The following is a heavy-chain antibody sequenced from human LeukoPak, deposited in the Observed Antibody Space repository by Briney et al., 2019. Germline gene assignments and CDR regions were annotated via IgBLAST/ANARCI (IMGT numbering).Heavy chain of an antibody. J-gene: IGHJ4*02. D-gene: IGHD6-19*01. CDR3: ARDSSGWSYPFYY. V-gene: IGHV3-7*01. Sequence: GGSLRLSCAASGFIFSSYWMSWVRQAPGKGLEWVANIKQDGSEKYYVDSVKGRFTISRDNAKNSLYLQMNSLRAEDTAVYYCARDSSGWSYPFYYWGQGTLVTVSS. CDR2: IKQDGSEK. CDR1: GFIFSSYW.